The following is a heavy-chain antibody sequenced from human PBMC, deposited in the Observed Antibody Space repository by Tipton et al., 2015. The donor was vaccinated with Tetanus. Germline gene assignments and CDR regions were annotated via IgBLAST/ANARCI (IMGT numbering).Heavy chain of an antibody. V-gene: IGHV3-30*18. D-gene: IGHD2-15*01. CDR2: IPFDGRNE. Sequence: RSLRLSCAASGFRFSYSGMHWVRQAPGKGLEWVAVIPFDGRNERYADSVKGRFIISRDNSKNTLYLQVNSLRPEDTAVYYCAKEFQRARIRFFDSWGRGSQVTASS. CDR3: AKEFQRARIRFFDS. CDR1: GFRFSYSG. J-gene: IGHJ4*02.